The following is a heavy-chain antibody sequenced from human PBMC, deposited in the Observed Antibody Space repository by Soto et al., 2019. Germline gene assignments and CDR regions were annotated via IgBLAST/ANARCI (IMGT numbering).Heavy chain of an antibody. Sequence: QIQLVQSGAELRKPGASVKVSCKTSGYTFTSSYLTWVRQAPGRGLEWVGWISPYNGNTNYAQKLQGRVTITTDISTSTVYMELRSLRPDDTAVYYCTRGGGAHYRFDPWGQGTLVTVSS. CDR2: ISPYNGNT. CDR1: GYTFTSSY. CDR3: TRGGGAHYRFDP. V-gene: IGHV1-18*01. J-gene: IGHJ5*02. D-gene: IGHD1-26*01.